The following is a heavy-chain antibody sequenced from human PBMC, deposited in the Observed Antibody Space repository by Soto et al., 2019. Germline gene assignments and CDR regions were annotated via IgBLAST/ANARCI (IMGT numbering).Heavy chain of an antibody. J-gene: IGHJ5*02. Sequence: SETLSLTCTVSGGSVSSSSYYWGWVRQPPGKGLEWIGSVYYSGSTYYNPSLESRVTISVDKSKKQFSLKLSSVTAADTAVYYCARGGASSKCFDRWCQGTLVTVSS. CDR2: VYYSGST. CDR3: ARGGASSKCFDR. D-gene: IGHD6-6*01. V-gene: IGHV4-39*01. CDR1: GGSVSSSSYY.